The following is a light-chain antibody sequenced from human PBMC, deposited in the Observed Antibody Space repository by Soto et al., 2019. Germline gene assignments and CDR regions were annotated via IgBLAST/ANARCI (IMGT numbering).Light chain of an antibody. Sequence: QSVLTQPASVSGSPGQSITISCTGSTSDVGAYNYVSWYKHHPGQAPQLMIYEVSNRPSGVSNRFSGSKSANTASLTISGLRTEDEAHYYCCSYTSRSTWVFGGGTKLTVL. CDR2: EVS. CDR1: TSDVGAYNY. CDR3: CSYTSRSTWV. V-gene: IGLV2-14*01. J-gene: IGLJ3*02.